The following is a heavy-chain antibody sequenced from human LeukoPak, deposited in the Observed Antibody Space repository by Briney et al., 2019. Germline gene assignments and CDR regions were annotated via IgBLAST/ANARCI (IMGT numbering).Heavy chain of an antibody. J-gene: IGHJ3*02. CDR1: SYTFASYG. V-gene: IGHV1-18*01. CDR3: ARDLGWELPIPDAFNI. Sequence: ASVKVSCKASSYTFASYGISWVRQAPGQGLEWMGWISPYNGNTNYAQNLQGRVTMTTDTSTSTAYMELRSLRSADTAVYYCARDLGWELPIPDAFNIWGQGTMVIVSS. CDR2: ISPYNGNT. D-gene: IGHD1-26*01.